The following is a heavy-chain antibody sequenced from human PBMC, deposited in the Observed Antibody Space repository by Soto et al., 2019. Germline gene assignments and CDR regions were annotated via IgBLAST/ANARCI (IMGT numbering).Heavy chain of an antibody. Sequence: GASVKVSCKASGYTFTNYGISWVRQAPGQGLEWMGWLSPYNGNTNYAQKFQGRVTMTTDTSSSPAYMELSSLRSDDTAVYYCAREPYYYDSSGYSEYWGQGTMVTVSS. CDR1: GYTFTNYG. CDR2: LSPYNGNT. J-gene: IGHJ4*02. CDR3: AREPYYYDSSGYSEY. D-gene: IGHD3-22*01. V-gene: IGHV1-18*01.